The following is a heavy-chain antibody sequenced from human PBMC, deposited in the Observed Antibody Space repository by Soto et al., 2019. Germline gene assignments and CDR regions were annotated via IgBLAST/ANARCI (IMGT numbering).Heavy chain of an antibody. CDR1: GGTFSSYA. Sequence: SVKVSCKASGGTFSSYAISWVRQAPGQGLEWMGGIIPIFGTANYAQKFQGRVTITADESTSTAYMELSSLRSEDTAVYYCAITGTTYYYYYGMDVWGQGTTVTVSS. D-gene: IGHD1-7*01. V-gene: IGHV1-69*13. CDR2: IIPIFGTA. CDR3: AITGTTYYYYYGMDV. J-gene: IGHJ6*02.